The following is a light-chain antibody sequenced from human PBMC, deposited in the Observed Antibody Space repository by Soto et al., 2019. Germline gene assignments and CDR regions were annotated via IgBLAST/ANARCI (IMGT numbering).Light chain of an antibody. J-gene: IGKJ1*01. CDR3: QQSNSIPPWT. CDR2: AAS. Sequence: DIQMTQSPSSLSASVGDRVTINCRASQTISIYLNWYQHRPGKGPKLLISAASTLQSGVSSRFSGSGSGTDFTITISSLQPEDVATYYCQQSNSIPPWTFGQGTKVEIK. V-gene: IGKV1-39*01. CDR1: QTISIY.